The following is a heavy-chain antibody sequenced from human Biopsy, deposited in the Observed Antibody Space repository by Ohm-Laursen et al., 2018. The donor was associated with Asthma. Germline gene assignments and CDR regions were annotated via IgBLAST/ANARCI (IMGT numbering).Heavy chain of an antibody. J-gene: IGHJ6*02. Sequence: SVKVSCKASGGMFGNYAISWVRQAPGLGLEWMGGISPIFGSSNYAQKFQGRVTFTADEPTSSAYMELSSLRSEDSAIYYCAREVSTVDYGSYYFAMDVWGQGTTVTVSS. CDR1: GGMFGNYA. CDR3: AREVSTVDYGSYYFAMDV. V-gene: IGHV1-69*13. CDR2: ISPIFGSS. D-gene: IGHD4-17*01.